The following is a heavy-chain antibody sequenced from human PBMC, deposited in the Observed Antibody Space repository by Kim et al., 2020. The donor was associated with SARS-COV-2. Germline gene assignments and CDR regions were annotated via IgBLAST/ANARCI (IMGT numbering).Heavy chain of an antibody. D-gene: IGHD3-10*01. J-gene: IGHJ2*01. Sequence: SETLSLTCTVSGGSISNYYWSWIRQPPGKGLECIGYISYSGIANYHPSLKRRVTISVDTSKNQFSLRLSSVTAADTAVYYCARSGSIRYYDLWGRGTRVTVSS. V-gene: IGHV4-59*08. CDR3: ARSGSIRYYDL. CDR2: ISYSGIA. CDR1: GGSISNYY.